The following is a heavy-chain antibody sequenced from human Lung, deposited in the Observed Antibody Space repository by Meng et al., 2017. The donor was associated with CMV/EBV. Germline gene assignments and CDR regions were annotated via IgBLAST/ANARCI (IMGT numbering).Heavy chain of an antibody. CDR2: IYYSGST. V-gene: IGHV4-34*09. D-gene: IGHD3-10*01. J-gene: IGHJ3*02. CDR1: GGSFSGYY. CDR3: SRSVGGPPRITLVRGVIINAFDI. Sequence: TXSLXXAVYGGSFSGYYWSWIRQTPGKGLEWIGYIYYSGSTYYNPSLKSRVTISVDTSKNKFFLKLSSVTAAEKAVYYCSRSVGGPPRITLVRGVIINAFDIWXQGTXVTVAS.